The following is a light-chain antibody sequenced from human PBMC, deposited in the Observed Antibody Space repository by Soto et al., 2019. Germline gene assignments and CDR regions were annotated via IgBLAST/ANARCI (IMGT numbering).Light chain of an antibody. Sequence: EIVMTQSPATLSVSPGERATLSCGASQSVSNNLAWYQQRPGQAPRLLIYDASTRATGIPARFTGSGSGTEFTLTISSLQSEHFAVYYCHQYNTWPYTFGQGTALEIK. CDR1: QSVSNN. CDR3: HQYNTWPYT. CDR2: DAS. V-gene: IGKV3-15*01. J-gene: IGKJ2*01.